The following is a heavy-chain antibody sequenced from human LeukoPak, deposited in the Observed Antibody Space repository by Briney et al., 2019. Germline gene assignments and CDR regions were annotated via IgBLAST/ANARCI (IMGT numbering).Heavy chain of an antibody. D-gene: IGHD4-17*01. J-gene: IGHJ6*02. CDR2: INPNSGGT. CDR3: AREPTDYGDPNYYYYGMDV. Sequence: ASVKVSCKASGYTFTGYYMHWVRQAPGQGLEWMGWINPNSGGTNYAQKFQGRVTMTRDTSISTAYMELSRLRSDDTAVYYCAREPTDYGDPNYYYYGMDVWGQGTTVTVSS. CDR1: GYTFTGYY. V-gene: IGHV1-2*02.